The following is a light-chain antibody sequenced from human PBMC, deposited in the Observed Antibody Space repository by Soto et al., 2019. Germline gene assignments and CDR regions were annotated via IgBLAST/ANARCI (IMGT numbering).Light chain of an antibody. J-gene: IGKJ1*01. CDR2: WAS. CDR1: QSLLYRSKNKYY. CDR3: QQYFNTPWT. Sequence: DIIMTQSPESLAVSLGERATINCKSSQSLLYRSKNKYYLAWYQQKPGQPPRLLIYWASTRESGVYDRFSGSGSGTDFTLTVTSMQAEDVAVYYCQQYFNTPWTFGQGTKVAIK. V-gene: IGKV4-1*01.